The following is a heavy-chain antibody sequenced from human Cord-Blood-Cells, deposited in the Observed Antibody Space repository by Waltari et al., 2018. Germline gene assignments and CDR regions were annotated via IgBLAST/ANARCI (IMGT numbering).Heavy chain of an antibody. J-gene: IGHJ5*02. V-gene: IGHV3-30-3*01. Sequence: QVQLVESGGGVVQPGRSLRLSCAASGFTFSSYAMHWVRQAPGKGLEWVAVISYDGSNKYYADSVKGRVTISRNNSKKTLYRQMNSLRAEDTAVYYCARGGDWFDPWGQGTLVTVSS. CDR1: GFTFSSYA. CDR2: ISYDGSNK. CDR3: ARGGDWFDP.